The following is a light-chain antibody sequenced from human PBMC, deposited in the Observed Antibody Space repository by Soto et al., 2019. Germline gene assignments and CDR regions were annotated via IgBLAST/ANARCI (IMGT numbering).Light chain of an antibody. J-gene: IGKJ2*01. CDR3: QQYGSSPYT. CDR2: GVS. CDR1: QSATSTY. Sequence: EIVLTQSPGILSMSPGERVTLSCRASQSATSTYLAWYQQKPGQAPRLLIYGVSVRAAGIPNRFSGSGSGTDFTLTISRLEPEDFAVYYCQQYGSSPYTFGQGTKLEIK. V-gene: IGKV3-20*01.